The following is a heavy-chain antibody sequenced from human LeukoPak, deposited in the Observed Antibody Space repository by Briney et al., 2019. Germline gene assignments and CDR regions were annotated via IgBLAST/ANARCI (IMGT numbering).Heavy chain of an antibody. V-gene: IGHV1-18*01. D-gene: IGHD3-9*01. CDR1: GYTFTSYG. Sequence: ASVKVSCKASGYTFTSYGISWVRQAPGQGLEWMGRISAYNGNTNYAQKLQGRVTMTTDTSTSTAYMELRSLRSDDTAVYYCARDRVYYDILTGPDDAFDIWGQGTMVTVSS. CDR3: ARDRVYYDILTGPDDAFDI. CDR2: ISAYNGNT. J-gene: IGHJ3*02.